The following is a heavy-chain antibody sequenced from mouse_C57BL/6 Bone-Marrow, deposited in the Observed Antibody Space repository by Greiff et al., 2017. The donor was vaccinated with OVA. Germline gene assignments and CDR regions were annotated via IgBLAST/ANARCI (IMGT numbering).Heavy chain of an antibody. CDR1: GFTFSDYG. CDR3: ERTPGSGYEFAY. V-gene: IGHV5-17*01. D-gene: IGHD1-1*01. Sequence: EVQGVESGAGLVKPGGSLKLSCAASGFTFSDYGMHWVRQAPEKGLEWVAYISSGSSTIYYADTLKGRFPISRDNSKNTLFLQKTRLRDEDTDVYYCERTPGSGYEFAYWGQGTLVTVSA. CDR2: ISSGSSTI. J-gene: IGHJ3*01.